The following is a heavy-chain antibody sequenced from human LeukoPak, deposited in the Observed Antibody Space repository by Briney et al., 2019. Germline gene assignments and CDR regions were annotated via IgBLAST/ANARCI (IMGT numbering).Heavy chain of an antibody. CDR2: IYHSGST. V-gene: IGHV4-4*02. J-gene: IGHJ4*02. CDR3: ARGAGYNYPYYFDY. Sequence: SETLSLTCAASGGSISSSNWWSWVRQPPGKGLEWIGEIYHSGSTNYNPSLKSRVTISVDKSKNQFSLKLSSVTAADTAVYYCARGAGYNYPYYFDYWGQGTLVTVSS. D-gene: IGHD5-24*01. CDR1: GGSISSSNW.